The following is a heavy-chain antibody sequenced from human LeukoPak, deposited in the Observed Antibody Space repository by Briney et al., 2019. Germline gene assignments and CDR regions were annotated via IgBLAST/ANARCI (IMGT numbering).Heavy chain of an antibody. CDR3: ASLRVPGDFDY. CDR1: GYSISSDYF. Sequence: SETLSLTCIVSGYSISSDYFWGLVRQPPGKGLEWIGSIFHSGSVYYNPSLKSRLTMSVDTSKNQFSLKLRSVTAADTAVYYCASLRVPGDFDYWGQGTLVTVSS. J-gene: IGHJ4*02. CDR2: IFHSGSV. V-gene: IGHV4-38-2*02.